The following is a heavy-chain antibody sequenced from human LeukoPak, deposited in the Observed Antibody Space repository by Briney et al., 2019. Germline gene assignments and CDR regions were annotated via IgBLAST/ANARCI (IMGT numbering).Heavy chain of an antibody. D-gene: IGHD3-10*01. CDR2: MNPNSGNT. CDR1: GYTFTSYD. Sequence: GASVKVSCKASGYTFTSYDINWVRQATGQGLEWMGWMNPNSGNTGFAQKFQGRVTMTRNSSISTAYMELRSLSSEDTAVYYCARAHLTYYYGSGTYYYFFGLDVRGPGTTVTVSS. V-gene: IGHV1-8*01. J-gene: IGHJ6*02. CDR3: ARAHLTYYYGSGTYYYFFGLDV.